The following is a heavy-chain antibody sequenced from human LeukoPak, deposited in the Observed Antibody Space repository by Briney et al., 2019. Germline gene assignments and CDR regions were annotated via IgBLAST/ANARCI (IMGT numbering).Heavy chain of an antibody. CDR2: IYYSGTT. D-gene: IGHD6-19*01. J-gene: IGHJ3*02. Sequence: SETLSLTCTVSGASISSTSYYWGWIRQPPGKGLEWIGSIYYSGTTYYNPSLKSRVTISVDTSKNQFSLKLSSVTAADTAVYYCARPYSSGARGTFDIWGQGTMVTVSS. V-gene: IGHV4-39*01. CDR1: GASISSTSYY. CDR3: ARPYSSGARGTFDI.